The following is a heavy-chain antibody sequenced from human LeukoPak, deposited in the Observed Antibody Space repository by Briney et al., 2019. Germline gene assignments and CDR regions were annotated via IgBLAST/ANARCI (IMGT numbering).Heavy chain of an antibody. V-gene: IGHV4-59*02. CDR3: ARAHSSGWYYGY. CDR2: IYYSGST. Sequence: PSETLSLTCAVYGGSVSGYYWSWIRQPPGKGLEWIGYIYYSGSTNYNPSLKSRVTISVDTSKNQFSLKLSSVTAADTAVYYCARAHSSGWYYGYWGQGTLVTVSS. CDR1: GGSVSGYY. D-gene: IGHD6-19*01. J-gene: IGHJ4*02.